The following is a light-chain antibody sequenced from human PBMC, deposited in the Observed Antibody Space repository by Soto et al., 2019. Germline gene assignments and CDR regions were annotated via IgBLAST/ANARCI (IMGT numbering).Light chain of an antibody. CDR3: QQYGNSPLYS. J-gene: IGKJ2*03. CDR2: GTS. CDR1: QSVDSAY. Sequence: EIVLSQAPGTLSLSPGERDTLSCRASQSVDSAYLAWYQQRPGQAPRLLIYGTSNRATGIPNRFGGSGSGTDFTLTIDRLEVEDFAVYYCQQYGNSPLYSFGPGTKLEIK. V-gene: IGKV3-20*01.